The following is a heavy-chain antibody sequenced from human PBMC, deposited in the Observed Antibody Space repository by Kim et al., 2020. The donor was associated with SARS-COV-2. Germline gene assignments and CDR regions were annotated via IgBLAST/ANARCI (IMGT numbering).Heavy chain of an antibody. J-gene: IGHJ6*02. CDR2: ISAYNGNT. D-gene: IGHD2-15*01. CDR3: ARDLRGGPDAYYYYGMDV. V-gene: IGHV1-18*01. CDR1: GYTFTSYG. Sequence: ASVKVSCKASGYTFTSYGISWVRQAPGQGLEWMGWISAYNGNTNYAQKLQGRVTMTTDTSTSTAYMELRSLRSDDTAVYYCARDLRGGPDAYYYYGMDVWGQGTTVTVSS.